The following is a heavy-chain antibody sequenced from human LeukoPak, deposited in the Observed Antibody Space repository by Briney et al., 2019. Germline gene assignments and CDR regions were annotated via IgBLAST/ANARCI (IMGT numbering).Heavy chain of an antibody. V-gene: IGHV1-46*01. CDR1: GYTFTSYY. D-gene: IGHD6-13*01. Sequence: ASVKVSCKASGYTFTSYYMHWVRQAPGQGLDWMGRIIPVRGLTNYAQKFQGRVTITAGTSSSTVYMELSSPTSDDTAMYYCARDSRWQQLVFQHWGQGTLVTVSS. CDR3: ARDSRWQQLVFQH. CDR2: IIPVRGLT. J-gene: IGHJ1*01.